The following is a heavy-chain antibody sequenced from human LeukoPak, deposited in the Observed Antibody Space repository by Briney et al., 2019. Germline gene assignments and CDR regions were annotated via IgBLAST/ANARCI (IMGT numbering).Heavy chain of an antibody. CDR2: IIPIFGTA. Sequence: SVKVSCKASGGTFSSYAISWVRQAPGQGLEWMGGIIPIFGTANYAQKFQGRVTITADESTSTAYMGLSSLRSEDTAVYYCARVLAEAFDIWGQGTMVTVSS. J-gene: IGHJ3*02. V-gene: IGHV1-69*13. CDR3: ARVLAEAFDI. CDR1: GGTFSSYA. D-gene: IGHD6-13*01.